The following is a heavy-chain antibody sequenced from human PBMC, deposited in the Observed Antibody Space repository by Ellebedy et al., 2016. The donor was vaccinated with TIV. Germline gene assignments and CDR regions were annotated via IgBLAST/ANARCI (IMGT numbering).Heavy chain of an antibody. CDR1: GFTFTNFA. CDR3: VRSRGLIRNWYFDL. Sequence: GESLKISXAASGFTFTNFAMHWVRQPPGKGPEWVAVISYDGKNQNYADSVRGRFSVSRDDFKNTAYLQMNSPKIEDTAVYYCVRSRGLIRNWYFDLWGRGTLVTVSS. CDR2: ISYDGKNQ. J-gene: IGHJ2*01. V-gene: IGHV3-30*03. D-gene: IGHD6-19*01.